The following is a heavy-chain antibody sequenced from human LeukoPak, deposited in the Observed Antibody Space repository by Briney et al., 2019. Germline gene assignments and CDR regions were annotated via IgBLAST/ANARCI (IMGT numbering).Heavy chain of an antibody. CDR2: IYYSGST. D-gene: IGHD3-10*01. Sequence: PSETLSLTCTVSGGSISSSSYYWGWIRQPPGKGLEWIGSIYYSGSTYYNPSLKSRVTISVDTSKNQFSLKLSSVTAADTAVYYCASYGSGSYYWTAFDYWGQGTLVTVSS. CDR1: GGSISSSSYY. CDR3: ASYGSGSYYWTAFDY. V-gene: IGHV4-39*01. J-gene: IGHJ4*02.